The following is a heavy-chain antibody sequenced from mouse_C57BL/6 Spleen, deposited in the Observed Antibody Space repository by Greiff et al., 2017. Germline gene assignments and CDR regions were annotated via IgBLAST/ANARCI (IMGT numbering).Heavy chain of an antibody. V-gene: IGHV1-64*01. J-gene: IGHJ3*01. CDR1: GYTFTSYW. CDR3: ARNGYSNYGFAY. CDR2: IHPNSGST. Sequence: VQLKQPGAELVKPGASVKLSCKASGYTFTSYWMHWVKQRPGQGLEWIGMIHPNSGSTNYNEKFKSKATLTVDKSSSTAYMQLSSLTSEDSAVYYCARNGYSNYGFAYWGQGTLVTVSA. D-gene: IGHD2-5*01.